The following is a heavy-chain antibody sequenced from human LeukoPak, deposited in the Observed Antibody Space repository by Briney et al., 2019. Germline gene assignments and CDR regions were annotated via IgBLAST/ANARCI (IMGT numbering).Heavy chain of an antibody. CDR2: MIPNHGTA. CDR1: GCAFSSYA. Sequence: SVTVSCKASGCAFSSYAISWVRQAPGQGIEWMGGMIPNHGTANYAQKFQGRVTITADESTSTAYMELSSLRSEDTAVYYCARSVGYYYGSGSLYYYGMDVWGKGTTVTVSS. CDR3: ARSVGYYYGSGSLYYYGMDV. D-gene: IGHD3-10*01. J-gene: IGHJ6*04. V-gene: IGHV1-69*13.